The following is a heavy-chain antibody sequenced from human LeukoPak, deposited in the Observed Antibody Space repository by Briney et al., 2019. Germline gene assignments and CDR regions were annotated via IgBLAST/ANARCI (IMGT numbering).Heavy chain of an antibody. CDR3: ARGQCSSTSCSYWYFDL. CDR2: IYTSGST. J-gene: IGHJ2*01. CDR1: GGSISSYY. Sequence: PSETLSLTCTVSGGSISSYYWSWIRQPAGKGLEWIGRIYTSGSTNYNPSLKSRVTMSVDTSKNQFSLKLSSVTAADTAVYYCARGQCSSTSCSYWYFDLWGRGTLVTVSS. D-gene: IGHD2-2*01. V-gene: IGHV4-4*07.